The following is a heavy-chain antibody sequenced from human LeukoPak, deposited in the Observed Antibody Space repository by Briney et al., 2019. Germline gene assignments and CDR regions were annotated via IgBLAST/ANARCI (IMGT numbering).Heavy chain of an antibody. CDR2: ISSSSSYV. CDR1: GFTFSIYS. V-gene: IGHV3-21*01. Sequence: GGSLRLSCAASGFTFSIYSMNWVRQAPGKGLEWVSSISSSSSYVYYADSVKGRFTISRDNAKNSLYLQMNSLRAEDTAVYYCARTDLDCSGGSCPDYWGPGTLVTVSS. CDR3: ARTDLDCSGGSCPDY. D-gene: IGHD2-15*01. J-gene: IGHJ4*02.